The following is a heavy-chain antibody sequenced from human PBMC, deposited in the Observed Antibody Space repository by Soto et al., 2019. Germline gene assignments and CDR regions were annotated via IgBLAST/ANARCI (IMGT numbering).Heavy chain of an antibody. D-gene: IGHD3-9*01. J-gene: IGHJ4*02. V-gene: IGHV5-51*01. CDR3: ARRGEYFDWLF. Sequence: GESLKISCKGSGYSFTSYWIAWVRQMPGKGLEWVGIIYPGDSDSRYSPSFQGQVTISADKSISTAYLQWSSLKASDTAMYYCARRGEYFDWLFWGQGTLVTVSS. CDR2: IYPGDSDS. CDR1: GYSFTSYW.